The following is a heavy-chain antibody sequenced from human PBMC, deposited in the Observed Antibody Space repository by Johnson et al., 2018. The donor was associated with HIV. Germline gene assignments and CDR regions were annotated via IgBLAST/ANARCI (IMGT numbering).Heavy chain of an antibody. J-gene: IGHJ3*02. CDR3: AKDSDAFYYGSGDAFDI. CDR1: GFTFEDYA. V-gene: IGHV3-43D*03. CDR2: ISWDGET. D-gene: IGHD3-10*01. Sequence: VQLVESGGGLVQPGGSLRLSCAASGFTFEDYAMHWVRQVPGKGLEWVSLISWDGETYYADSTKGRFTISRDNSKKSLYLQMNSLRAEDTALYFCAKDSDAFYYGSGDAFDIWGQGTMVTVSS.